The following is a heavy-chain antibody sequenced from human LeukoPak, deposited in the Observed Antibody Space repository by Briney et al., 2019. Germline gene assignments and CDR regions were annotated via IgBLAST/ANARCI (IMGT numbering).Heavy chain of an antibody. CDR3: ARTFGDSVYGDWFDP. CDR2: IYYSGST. J-gene: IGHJ5*02. V-gene: IGHV4-59*01. D-gene: IGHD3-10*01. CDR1: GGSISSYY. Sequence: SETLSLTCTVSGGSISSYYWSWIRQPPGKGLEWIGYIYYSGSTNYNPSLKSRVTISVDTSKNQFSLKLSSVTAADTAVYYCARTFGDSVYGDWFDPRGQGTLVTVSS.